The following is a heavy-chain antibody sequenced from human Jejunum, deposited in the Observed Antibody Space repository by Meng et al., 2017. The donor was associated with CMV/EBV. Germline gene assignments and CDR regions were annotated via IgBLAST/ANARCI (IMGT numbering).Heavy chain of an antibody. CDR3: ARDTPHNAFDP. Sequence: CAAPGFIFNNYWMHWVRQPPGRGLVWLSRTDNDGSDTIYADSVKGRFTASRDNARNTLYLQMNNLTDEDTAVYYCARDTPHNAFDPWGQGTLVTVSS. V-gene: IGHV3-74*01. D-gene: IGHD2-15*01. J-gene: IGHJ5*02. CDR2: TDNDGSDT. CDR1: GFIFNNYW.